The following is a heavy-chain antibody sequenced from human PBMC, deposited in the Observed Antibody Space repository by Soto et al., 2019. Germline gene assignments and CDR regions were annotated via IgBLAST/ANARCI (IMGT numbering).Heavy chain of an antibody. J-gene: IGHJ4*02. Sequence: GGSLRLSCAASGFTFSSYAMSWVRQAPGKGLEWVSAISGSGGSTYYADSVKGRFTISRDNSKNTLYLQMNSLRAEDTAVYYCAKGGSPVLRFLEWLNFDYWGQGTLVTVSS. CDR1: GFTFSSYA. CDR2: ISGSGGST. D-gene: IGHD3-3*01. CDR3: AKGGSPVLRFLEWLNFDY. V-gene: IGHV3-23*01.